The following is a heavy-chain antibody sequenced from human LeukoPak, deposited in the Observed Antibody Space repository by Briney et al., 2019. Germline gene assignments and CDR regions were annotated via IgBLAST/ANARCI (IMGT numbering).Heavy chain of an antibody. D-gene: IGHD3-10*01. V-gene: IGHV4-30-4*01. J-gene: IGHJ6*02. CDR2: IHYSGST. Sequence: SETLSLTCSVSGGSISSGDFYWSWIRQPPGKGLEWIGYIHYSGSTYYNPSLKSRVTASVDTSKNQVFLKLISVTAADTAVYYCARSLKWFGELPPYGMDVWGQGTTVIVSS. CDR3: ARSLKWFGELPPYGMDV. CDR1: GGSISSGDFY.